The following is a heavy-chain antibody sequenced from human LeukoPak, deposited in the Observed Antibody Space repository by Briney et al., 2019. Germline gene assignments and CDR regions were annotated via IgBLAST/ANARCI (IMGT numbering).Heavy chain of an antibody. D-gene: IGHD6-19*01. J-gene: IGHJ6*02. CDR3: ARFNYSRRENRIAVAGTGSYYYYGMDV. V-gene: IGHV4-39*07. Sequence: TSETLSLTCIVSGGSINSRSHYWGWIRQPPGKGLEWIGNIYYSGSTYYNPSLKSRVTISVDTSKNQFSLKLSSVTAADTAVYYCARFNYSRRENRIAVAGTGSYYYYGMDVWGQGTTVTVSS. CDR2: IYYSGST. CDR1: GGSINSRSHY.